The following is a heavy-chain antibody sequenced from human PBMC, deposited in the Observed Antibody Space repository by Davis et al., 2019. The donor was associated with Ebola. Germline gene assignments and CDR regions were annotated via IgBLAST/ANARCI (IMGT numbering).Heavy chain of an antibody. J-gene: IGHJ5*02. Sequence: SETLSLTCAVYGGSFSGYYWSWIRQPPGKGLEWIGEINHSGSTNYNPSLKSRVTISVDTSKNQFSLKLSSVTAAGTAVYYCARGRAKVDPWGQGTLVTVSS. CDR2: INHSGST. CDR3: ARGRAKVDP. CDR1: GGSFSGYY. V-gene: IGHV4-34*01.